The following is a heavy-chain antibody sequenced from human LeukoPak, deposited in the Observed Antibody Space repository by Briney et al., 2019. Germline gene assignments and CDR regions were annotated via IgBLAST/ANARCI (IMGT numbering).Heavy chain of an antibody. D-gene: IGHD3-9*01. Sequence: GGSLRLSCAASGFTFSSYSMNWVRQAPGKGLEWVAVISYDGSNKYYADSVKGRFTISRDNSKNTLYLQMNSLRAEDTAVYYCARDPVLRYFDWPSPFDYWGQGTLVTVSS. J-gene: IGHJ4*02. CDR1: GFTFSSYS. V-gene: IGHV3-30*03. CDR2: ISYDGSNK. CDR3: ARDPVLRYFDWPSPFDY.